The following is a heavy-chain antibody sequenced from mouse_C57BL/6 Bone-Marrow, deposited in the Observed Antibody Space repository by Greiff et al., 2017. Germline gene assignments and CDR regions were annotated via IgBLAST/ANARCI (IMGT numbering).Heavy chain of an antibody. CDR2: ISSGGDYI. CDR1: GFTFSSYA. Sequence: EVHLVESGEGLVKPGGSLTLSCAASGFTFSSYAMSWVRQTPEKRLEWVAYISSGGDYIYYADTVKGRFTISRDTARNTLYLQMSSLKSEDTAMYYCTRERGYGSSPYYFDYWGQGTTLTVSS. CDR3: TRERGYGSSPYYFDY. D-gene: IGHD1-1*01. J-gene: IGHJ2*01. V-gene: IGHV5-9-1*02.